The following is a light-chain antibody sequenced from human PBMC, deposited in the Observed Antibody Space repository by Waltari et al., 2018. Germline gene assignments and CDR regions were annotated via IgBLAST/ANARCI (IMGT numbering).Light chain of an antibody. J-gene: IGLJ2*01. Sequence: SYELTQPPSVSVSPGQTARTTCSGDALPNKYGYWYQQKLGQAPVLVIYEDNKRRSGIPERFSGSSSGTMVTLTISGAQVEDEGDYYCYSTDRTGKQRVFGGGTKLTVL. CDR2: EDN. V-gene: IGLV3-10*01. CDR1: ALPNKY. CDR3: YSTDRTGKQRV.